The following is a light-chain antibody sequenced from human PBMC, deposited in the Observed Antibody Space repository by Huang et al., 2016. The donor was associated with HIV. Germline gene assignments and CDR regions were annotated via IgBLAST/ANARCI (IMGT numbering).Light chain of an antibody. CDR3: QQYGRSLT. CDR2: GAS. Sequence: ETVLTRSPGTLSLSPGDRVTLSCRASQSVTSSYLAWYQQKPGQAPRLLIYGASSRATGIPDRFSGSGSGTDFTLTISRLEPEDFAVYYCQQYGRSLTFGQGTKLEIK. V-gene: IGKV3-20*01. CDR1: QSVTSSY. J-gene: IGKJ2*01.